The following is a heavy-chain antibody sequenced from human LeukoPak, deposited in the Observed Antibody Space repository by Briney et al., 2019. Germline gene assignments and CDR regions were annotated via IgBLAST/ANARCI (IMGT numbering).Heavy chain of an antibody. J-gene: IGHJ4*02. CDR2: IYYSGDT. CDR3: ARGYSSGRIDS. D-gene: IGHD6-19*01. V-gene: IGHV4-59*01. CDR1: GGSISDYY. Sequence: SETLSLTCAVSGGSISDYYWTWLRQPPGKGLEWIGYIYYSGDTNYNPSLKSRVTISVDTSKNQFSLKLSSVTAADTAVYHCARGYSSGRIDSWGQGTLVTVSS.